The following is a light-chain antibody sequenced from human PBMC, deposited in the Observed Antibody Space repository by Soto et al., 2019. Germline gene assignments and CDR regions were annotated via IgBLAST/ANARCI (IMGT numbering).Light chain of an antibody. V-gene: IGKV1D-13*01. J-gene: IGKJ4*01. CDR1: QGINSA. CDR3: QNFNNDPT. Sequence: AIQLTQSPSSLSASVGDRVTITCRASQGINSALAWYQQKSGKAPKLLISGASTLESGVPSRFSGSGSGTDFTLTINSLQPEDFATYYCQNFNNDPTFGAGTKVEI. CDR2: GAS.